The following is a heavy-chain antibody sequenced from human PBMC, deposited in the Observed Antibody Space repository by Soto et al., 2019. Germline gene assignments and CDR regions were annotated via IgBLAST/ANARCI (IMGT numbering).Heavy chain of an antibody. J-gene: IGHJ4*02. Sequence: QMQLVQSGPEVKKPGTSVKVSCKASGFTFTSSAVQWVRQARGQRLEWIGWIVVGSGNTNYAQKFQERVTITRDMSTSTAYMELSSLRSEDTAVYYCAANYDILTGYYNDFDYWGQGTLVTVSS. V-gene: IGHV1-58*01. CDR3: AANYDILTGYYNDFDY. CDR1: GFTFTSSA. CDR2: IVVGSGNT. D-gene: IGHD3-9*01.